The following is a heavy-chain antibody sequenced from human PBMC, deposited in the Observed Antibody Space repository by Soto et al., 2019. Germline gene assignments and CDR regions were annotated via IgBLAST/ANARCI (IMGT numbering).Heavy chain of an antibody. CDR2: IYYSGST. Sequence: PSETLSLTCTVSGGSISSSSYYWGWIRQPPGKGLEWIGSIYYSGSTYYNPSLKSRVTISVDTSKNQFSLKLSSVTAADTAVYYCARHGATTGPGGYYYYGMDVWGQGNTVTVS. V-gene: IGHV4-39*01. CDR3: ARHGATTGPGGYYYYGMDV. J-gene: IGHJ6*02. D-gene: IGHD1-1*01. CDR1: GGSISSSSYY.